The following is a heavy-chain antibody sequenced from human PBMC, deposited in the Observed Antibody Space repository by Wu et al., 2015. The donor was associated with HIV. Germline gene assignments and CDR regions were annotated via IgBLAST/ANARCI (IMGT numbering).Heavy chain of an antibody. Sequence: QVQLVQSGAEVKKPGASVKVSCKASGYTFTGYYMHWVRQAPGQGLEWMGWINPNSGGTNYAQKFQGRVTMTRDTSISTAYMELSRLRSDDTAVYYCARPTPDMITFGEVPYYFDYWGQGTLVTVSS. CDR2: INPNSGGT. D-gene: IGHD3-16*01. CDR3: ARPTPDMITFGEVPYYFDY. CDR1: GYTFTGYY. J-gene: IGHJ4*02. V-gene: IGHV1-2*02.